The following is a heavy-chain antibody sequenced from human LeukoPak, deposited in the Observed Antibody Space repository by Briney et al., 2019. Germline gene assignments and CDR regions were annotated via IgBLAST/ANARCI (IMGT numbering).Heavy chain of an antibody. D-gene: IGHD3-22*01. CDR2: IYYSGST. CDR3: ARGRSYDSNAFDI. J-gene: IGHJ3*02. CDR1: GGSISSGGYY. V-gene: IGHV4-31*03. Sequence: SETLSLTCTVSGGSISSGGYYWSWIRQHPGKGLEWIGYIYYSGSTYYNPSLKSRVTISVDTSKNQFSLKLSSVTAADTAVYYCARGRSYDSNAFDIWGQGTMVTVSS.